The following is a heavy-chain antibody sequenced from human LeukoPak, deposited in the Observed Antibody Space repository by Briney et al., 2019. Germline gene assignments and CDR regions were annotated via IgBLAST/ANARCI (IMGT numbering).Heavy chain of an antibody. J-gene: IGHJ5*02. CDR2: ISYDGSNK. D-gene: IGHD4-17*01. CDR1: GFTFSSYW. Sequence: GGSLRLSCAASGFTFSSYWMSWVRQAPGKGLEWVAVISYDGSNKYYADSVKGRFTISRDNSKNTLYLQMNSLRAEDTALYYCARDADHGDYGRFVWLDPWGQGTLVTVSS. CDR3: ARDADHGDYGRFVWLDP. V-gene: IGHV3-30*03.